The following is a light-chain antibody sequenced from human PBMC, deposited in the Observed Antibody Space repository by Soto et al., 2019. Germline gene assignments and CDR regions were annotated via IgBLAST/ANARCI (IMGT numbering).Light chain of an antibody. V-gene: IGLV7-46*01. CDR2: DTS. J-gene: IGLJ2*01. Sequence: QAVVTQEPSLTVSPGGTVTLTCGSYTGAVTSGHYPYWFQQKPGQAPRTLIYDTSNRHSWTPARFSGSLLGGKAALTLSGAQPEDEADYYCLLSYRVPHVIFGGGTKLTVL. CDR3: LLSYRVPHVI. CDR1: TGAVTSGHY.